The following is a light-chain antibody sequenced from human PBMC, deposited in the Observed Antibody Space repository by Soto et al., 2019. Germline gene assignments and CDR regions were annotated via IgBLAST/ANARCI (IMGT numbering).Light chain of an antibody. CDR3: SSYTSSSTLVV. J-gene: IGLJ2*01. V-gene: IGLV2-14*01. CDR1: SSDVGGYNY. Sequence: QSVLTQPASVSGSPGQSITISCTGTSSDVGGYNYVSWYQQHPGKAPKLMIYEVSNRPSGVSNRFSGSKSGNTASLTISGLQAEDEADYYCSSYTSSSTLVVFGGGTKLTVL. CDR2: EVS.